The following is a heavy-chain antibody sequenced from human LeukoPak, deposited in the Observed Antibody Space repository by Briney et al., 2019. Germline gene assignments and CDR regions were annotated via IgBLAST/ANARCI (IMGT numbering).Heavy chain of an antibody. J-gene: IGHJ4*02. D-gene: IGHD3-16*01. V-gene: IGHV1-8*01. CDR3: ARGGTYLPFGY. CDR2: MNANSGDT. CDR1: GYTFTSFD. Sequence: ASVKVSCMASGYTFTSFDINWVRQATGQGLEWMGWMNANSGDTGYAQNFQGRVTMTRNTSISTAYMELTSLRSEDTAIYYYARGGTYLPFGYWGQGTLVTVSS.